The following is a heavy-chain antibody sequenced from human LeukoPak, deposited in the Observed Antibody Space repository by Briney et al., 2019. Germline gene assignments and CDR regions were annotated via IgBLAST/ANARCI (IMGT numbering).Heavy chain of an antibody. V-gene: IGHV4-30-4*08. CDR3: ARDNYDSSGYYEHALDL. Sequence: SETLSLTCTVSGGSITSSSYHWGWIRQPPGKGLEWIGYIYYSGSTYYNPSLKSRVTISVDTSKNQFSLKLSSVTAADTAVYYCARDNYDSSGYYEHALDLWGQGTMVTVSS. J-gene: IGHJ3*01. CDR1: GGSITSSSYH. D-gene: IGHD3-22*01. CDR2: IYYSGST.